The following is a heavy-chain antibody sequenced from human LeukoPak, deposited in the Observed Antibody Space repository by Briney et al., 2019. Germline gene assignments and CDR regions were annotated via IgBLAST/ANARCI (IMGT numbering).Heavy chain of an antibody. D-gene: IGHD3-22*01. CDR2: IYSSGST. Sequence: SWVRQAPGKGLEWIGYIYSSGSTYYNPSLKSRVFISVDTSKNQFSLKLSSVTAADTAVYYCARIGADSSGYYLGYWGQGTLVTVSS. V-gene: IGHV4-31*02. CDR3: ARIGADSSGYYLGY. J-gene: IGHJ4*02.